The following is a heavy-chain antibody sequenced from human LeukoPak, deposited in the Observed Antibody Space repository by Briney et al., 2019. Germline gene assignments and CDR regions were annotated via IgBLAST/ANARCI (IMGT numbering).Heavy chain of an antibody. CDR3: MDTAAG. Sequence: PGGSLRLSCAASGFDVSRYYMTWVRQPPGKGLEWVSVIYSDGSTYYADSVKGRFTISRDNSKNTVYLQMNRLRVEDTAVYSCMDTAAGWGQGTLVTVSS. D-gene: IGHD5-18*01. CDR2: IYSDGST. V-gene: IGHV3-53*05. CDR1: GFDVSRYY. J-gene: IGHJ4*02.